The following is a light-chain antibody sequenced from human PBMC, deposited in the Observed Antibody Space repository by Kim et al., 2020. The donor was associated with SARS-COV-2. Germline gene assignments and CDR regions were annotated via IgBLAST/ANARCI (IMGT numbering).Light chain of an antibody. CDR3: ATWDVSLSCWV. J-gene: IGLJ3*02. Sequence: GQRVTISCSGSSSNIGSHFVNWFQHLPGTAPKLLILSDNQRPSGVPDRFSGSKSGTSASLAISGLQSDDEADYYCATWDVSLSCWVFGGGTQLTVL. V-gene: IGLV1-44*01. CDR1: SSNIGSHF. CDR2: SDN.